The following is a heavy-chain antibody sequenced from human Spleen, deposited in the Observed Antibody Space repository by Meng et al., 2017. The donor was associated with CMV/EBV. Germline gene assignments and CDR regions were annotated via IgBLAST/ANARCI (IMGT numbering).Heavy chain of an antibody. J-gene: IGHJ6*02. V-gene: IGHV3-30-3*01. Sequence: GESLKISCAASGFTFSSYAMHWVRQAPGKGLEWVAVISYDGNNKYYADSVKGRFTISRDSSKNTLYLQMNSLRAEDTAVYYCARRIVIAARRGDYYYYGMDVWGQGTTVTVSS. CDR2: ISYDGNNK. D-gene: IGHD6-6*01. CDR1: GFTFSSYA. CDR3: ARRIVIAARRGDYYYYGMDV.